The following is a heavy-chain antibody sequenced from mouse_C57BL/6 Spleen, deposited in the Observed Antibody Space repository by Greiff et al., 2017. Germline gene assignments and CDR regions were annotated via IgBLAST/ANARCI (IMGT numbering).Heavy chain of an antibody. CDR2: IDPSDSYT. J-gene: IGHJ2*01. V-gene: IGHV1-50*01. CDR3: ARHYYGSRDFDY. D-gene: IGHD1-1*01. CDR1: GYTFTSYW. Sequence: VQLQQPGAELVKPGASVKLSCKASGYTFTSYWMQWVKQRPGQGLEWIGEIDPSDSYTNYNQKFKGKATLTVDTSSSTAYMQLSSLTSEDSAVYYCARHYYGSRDFDYWGQGTTLTVSS.